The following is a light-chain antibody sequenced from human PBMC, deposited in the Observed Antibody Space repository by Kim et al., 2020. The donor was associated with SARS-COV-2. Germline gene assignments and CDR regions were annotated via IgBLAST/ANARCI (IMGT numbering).Light chain of an antibody. V-gene: IGKV3-11*01. Sequence: EIVLTQSPATLSLSPGERATLSCRASQSVSSYLAWYQQKPGQAPRLLIYDASNRATGIPARFSRSGSGTDFTLTISSLEPEDFAVYYCQQRSNWPPLTFGGGTKVDIK. J-gene: IGKJ4*01. CDR3: QQRSNWPPLT. CDR2: DAS. CDR1: QSVSSY.